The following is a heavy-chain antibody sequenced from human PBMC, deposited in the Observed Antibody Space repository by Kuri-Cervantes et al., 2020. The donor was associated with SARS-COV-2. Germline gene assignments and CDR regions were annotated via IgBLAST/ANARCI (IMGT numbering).Heavy chain of an antibody. CDR2: IIPIFGTA. CDR3: ARGALPREALDI. J-gene: IGHJ3*02. D-gene: IGHD1-26*01. V-gene: IGHV1-69*13. CDR1: GGTFSSYA. Sequence: SVKVSCKASGGTFSSYAISWVRQAPGQGLEWMGGIIPIFGTANYAQKFQGRVTITADESTSTAYMELSSLRSEDTAVYYCARGALPREALDIWGQGTMVTVSS.